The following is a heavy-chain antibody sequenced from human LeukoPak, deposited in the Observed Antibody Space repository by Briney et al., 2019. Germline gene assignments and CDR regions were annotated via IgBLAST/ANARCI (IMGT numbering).Heavy chain of an antibody. V-gene: IGHV3-53*05. J-gene: IGHJ2*01. CDR2: IXSGGRT. D-gene: IGHD6-19*01. CDR1: GFTVSSXY. CDR3: AKDSHSSGWYPDWYFDL. Sequence: GGSXXXXXAASGFTVSSXYXSWVRXAPGEGGXGXGVIXSGGRTYYADSVRGRFTISRDNSKNTLYLQMNSLRAEDPAVYYCAKDSHSSGWYPDWYFDLWGRGPLVTVSS.